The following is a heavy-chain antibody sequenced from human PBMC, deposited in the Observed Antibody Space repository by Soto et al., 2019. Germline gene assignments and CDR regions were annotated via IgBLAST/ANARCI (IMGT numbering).Heavy chain of an antibody. D-gene: IGHD5-12*01. V-gene: IGHV3-33*08. CDR3: ARDGDIQGGPPPKNYAMDV. CDR1: GFRFRDYW. J-gene: IGHJ6*02. CDR2: IWYDGSNK. Sequence: VQLVESGGGLVQTGGSLRLSCAVSGFRFRDYWMSWVRQAPGKGLEWVALIWYDGSNKYYAESLKGRVSISRDNSKNTLYLEMKSLRFEDTAVYYCARDGDIQGGPPPKNYAMDVWGQGTTVTVSS.